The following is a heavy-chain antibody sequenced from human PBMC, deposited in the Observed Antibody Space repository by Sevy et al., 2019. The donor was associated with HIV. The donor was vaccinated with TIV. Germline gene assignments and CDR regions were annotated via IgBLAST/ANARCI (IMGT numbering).Heavy chain of an antibody. CDR2: ISYDGSNK. J-gene: IGHJ6*02. V-gene: IGHV3-30-3*01. CDR3: ARDDEPDYYYFDMDV. Sequence: GGSLRLSCAASGFTFSNYAMHWVRQAPGKGLEWVAVISYDGSNKYYADSVRGRFTISRDSSKNTLYLQMNSLRPEDTAVYYCARDDEPDYYYFDMDVWGQGTTVTVSS. CDR1: GFTFSNYA.